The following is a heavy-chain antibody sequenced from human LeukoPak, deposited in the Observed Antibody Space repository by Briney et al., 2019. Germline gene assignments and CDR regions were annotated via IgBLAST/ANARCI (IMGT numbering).Heavy chain of an antibody. CDR2: IYTSGST. Sequence: SETQSLTCAVYGGSSSGYYWSWIRQPAGKGLEWIGRIYTSGSTNYNPSLKSRVTMSVDTSKNQFSLKLSSVTAADTAVYYCARDVIAAAGTADYWGQGTLVTVSS. V-gene: IGHV4-4*07. CDR1: GGSSSGYY. D-gene: IGHD6-13*01. J-gene: IGHJ4*02. CDR3: ARDVIAAAGTADY.